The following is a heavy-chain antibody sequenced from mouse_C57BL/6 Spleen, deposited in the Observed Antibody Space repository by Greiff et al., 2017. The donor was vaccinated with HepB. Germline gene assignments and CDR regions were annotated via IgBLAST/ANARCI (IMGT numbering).Heavy chain of an antibody. CDR2: IYPGDVDT. CDR1: GYAFSSYW. CDR3: ARPYDYGSSPSMDY. D-gene: IGHD1-1*01. Sequence: VQLQQSGAELVKPGASVKISCKASGYAFSSYWMNWVKQRPGTGLEWIGQIYPGDVDTNYNGKFKGKATLTADNSSSTAYMQLRSLTSEDSAVYFCARPYDYGSSPSMDYWGQGTAVTVSS. J-gene: IGHJ4*01. V-gene: IGHV1-80*01.